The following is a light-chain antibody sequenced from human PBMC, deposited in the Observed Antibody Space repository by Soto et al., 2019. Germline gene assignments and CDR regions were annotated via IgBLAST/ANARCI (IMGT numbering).Light chain of an antibody. CDR2: AAS. Sequence: IQVTQSPSSLSAYVGDRVTITCRASQGIRNDLAWYQQKPGKAPELLIYAASTLQSGVPSRFSGSGSGTDFTLTISSLQSDDFAVYYCQQYDNWPWTFGQGTKVDI. CDR1: QGIRND. V-gene: IGKV1-17*01. CDR3: QQYDNWPWT. J-gene: IGKJ1*01.